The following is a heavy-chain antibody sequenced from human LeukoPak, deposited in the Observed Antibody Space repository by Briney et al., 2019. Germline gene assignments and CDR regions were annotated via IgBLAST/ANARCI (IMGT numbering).Heavy chain of an antibody. D-gene: IGHD2-2*01. V-gene: IGHV3-23*01. Sequence: GGSLRLSCAASGFTFSSYAMSWVRQAPGKELEWVSAISGSGGSTYYADSVKGRFTISRDNSKNTLYLQMNSLRAEDTAVYYCAKERQKISSTSLDYWGQGTLVTVSS. CDR3: AKERQKISSTSLDY. CDR2: ISGSGGST. J-gene: IGHJ4*02. CDR1: GFTFSSYA.